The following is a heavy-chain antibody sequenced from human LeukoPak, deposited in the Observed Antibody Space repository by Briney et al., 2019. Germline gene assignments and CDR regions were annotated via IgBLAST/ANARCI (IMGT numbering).Heavy chain of an antibody. CDR2: IYYSGST. CDR3: ARGAGGSAEYFQH. D-gene: IGHD1-26*01. V-gene: IGHV4-59*08. J-gene: IGHJ1*01. CDR1: GGSISSYY. Sequence: SETLSLTCTVSGGSISSYYWSWIRRPPGKGLEWIGYIYYSGSTNYNPSLKSRVTISVDTSKNQFSLKLSAVTAADTAVYYCARGAGGSAEYFQHWGQGTLVTVSS.